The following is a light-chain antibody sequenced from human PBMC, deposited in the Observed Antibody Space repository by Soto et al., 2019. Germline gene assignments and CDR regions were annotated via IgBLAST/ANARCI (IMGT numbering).Light chain of an antibody. J-gene: IGLJ1*01. CDR1: SSDVGGYNY. V-gene: IGLV2-14*01. CDR3: SSYTSSSTYV. Sequence: QSVLTQPASVSGSPGQSIPISCTGTSSDVGGYNYVSWYQQHPGKAPKLMIYEVSNRPSGVSNRFSGSKSGNTASLTISGLKAEYEADYYCSSYTSSSTYVFGTGTKLTVL. CDR2: EVS.